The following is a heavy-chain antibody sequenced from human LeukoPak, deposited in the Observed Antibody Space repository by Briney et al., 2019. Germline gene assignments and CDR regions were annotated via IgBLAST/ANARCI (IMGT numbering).Heavy chain of an antibody. V-gene: IGHV3-74*01. CDR2: INSDGSST. Sequence: GGSLRLSCAASGFTFSSYWTHWVRQAPGKGLVWVSRINSDGSSTSYADSVKGRFTISRDNAKNTLYLQMNSLRAEDTAVYYCATNPPSSSWVYWGQGTLVTVSS. J-gene: IGHJ4*02. CDR1: GFTFSSYW. D-gene: IGHD6-13*01. CDR3: ATNPPSSSWVY.